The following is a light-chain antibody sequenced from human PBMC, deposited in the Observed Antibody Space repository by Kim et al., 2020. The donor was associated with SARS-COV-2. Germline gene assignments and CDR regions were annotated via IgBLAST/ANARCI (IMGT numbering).Light chain of an antibody. J-gene: IGLJ2*01. CDR2: YES. V-gene: IGLV3-21*01. CDR3: QVWENTLRT. Sequence: VNPGKPPKRTGRINDIEEKSIHRYQHKPGPTPVMVIDYESDRPPGVSWRCSASDSGNTATLAISSVEPEDEADYYCQVWENTLRTFGGGTQLTVL. CDR1: DIEEKS.